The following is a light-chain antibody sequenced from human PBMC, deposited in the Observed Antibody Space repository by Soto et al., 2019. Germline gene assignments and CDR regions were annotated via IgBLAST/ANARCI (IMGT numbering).Light chain of an antibody. J-gene: IGKJ1*01. V-gene: IGKV3-20*01. CDR1: QSVSSTH. CDR2: GAS. CDR3: HQYGSSPQT. Sequence: EIELTQSPGTLSLSPGDRATLFCRASQSVSSTHLAWYHQKPGQAPRLLIYGASTRASGIPDRFSGSGSGTDFTLTISRLETEDFAVYYCHQYGSSPQTFGQGTKVDIK.